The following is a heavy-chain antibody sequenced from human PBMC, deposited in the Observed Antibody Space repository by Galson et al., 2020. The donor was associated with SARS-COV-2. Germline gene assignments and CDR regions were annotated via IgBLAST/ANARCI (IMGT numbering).Heavy chain of an antibody. CDR1: GFTFNSYG. CDR2: IRYDGSNE. V-gene: IGHV3-30*02. CDR3: AKPLSGSYFSSFDY. J-gene: IGHJ4*02. D-gene: IGHD1-26*01. Sequence: GGSLRLSCAASGFTFNSYGMHWVRQAPGKGLEWVAFIRYDGSNEFYADSVKGRFTISRDNSKNTLYLQTNSLRAEDTAVYYCAKPLSGSYFSSFDYWGQGTLVTVSS.